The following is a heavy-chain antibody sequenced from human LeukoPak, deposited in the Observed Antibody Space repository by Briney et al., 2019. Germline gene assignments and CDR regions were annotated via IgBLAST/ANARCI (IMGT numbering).Heavy chain of an antibody. CDR2: ISSSSSYI. V-gene: IGHV3-21*01. Sequence: GGSLRLSCAASGFTFSSYSMNWVRQAPGKGLEWVSSISSSSSYIYYADSVKGRFTISRDNAKNSLYLQMNSLRAEDTAVYYCARGIAAAGTAHYYGMDVWGQGTTVTVSS. J-gene: IGHJ6*02. D-gene: IGHD6-13*01. CDR3: ARGIAAAGTAHYYGMDV. CDR1: GFTFSSYS.